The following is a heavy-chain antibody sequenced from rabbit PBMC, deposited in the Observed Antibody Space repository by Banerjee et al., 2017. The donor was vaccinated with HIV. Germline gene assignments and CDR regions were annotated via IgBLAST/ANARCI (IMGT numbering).Heavy chain of an antibody. D-gene: IGHD1-1*01. Sequence: QLVESGGGLVTLGGSLKLSCKAPGIDFSSYGISWVRQAPGKGLEWIGYINTGSGSTDYANWVNGRFTISLDNAQNTVFLQMTSLTAADTATYFCARDVADSGLYDFGLWGPGTLVTVS. V-gene: IGHV1S7*01. CDR3: ARDVADSGLYDFGL. J-gene: IGHJ4*01. CDR1: GIDFSSYG. CDR2: INTGSGST.